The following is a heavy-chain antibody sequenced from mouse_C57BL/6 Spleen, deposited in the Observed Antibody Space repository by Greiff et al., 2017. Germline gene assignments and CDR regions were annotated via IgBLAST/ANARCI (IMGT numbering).Heavy chain of an antibody. CDR3: ARTGGYYPFAY. Sequence: VHVKQSGPELVKPGASVKISCKASGYSFTGYYMNWVKQSPEKSLEWIGEINPSTGGTTYNQKFKAKATLTVDKSSSTAYMQLKSLTSEDSAVYYCARTGGYYPFAYWGQGTLVTVSA. D-gene: IGHD2-3*01. CDR2: INPSTGGT. CDR1: GYSFTGYY. J-gene: IGHJ3*01. V-gene: IGHV1-42*01.